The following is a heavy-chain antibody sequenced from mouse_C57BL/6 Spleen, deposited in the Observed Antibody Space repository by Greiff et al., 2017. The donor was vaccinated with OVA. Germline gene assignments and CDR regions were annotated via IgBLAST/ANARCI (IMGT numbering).Heavy chain of an antibody. J-gene: IGHJ4*01. CDR1: GYTFTSYW. CDR3: ASVYDYDNYAMDY. Sequence: QQSCKASGYTFTSYWMQWVKQRPGQGLEWIGEIDPSDSYTNYNQKFKGKATLTVDTSSSTAYMQLSSLTSEDSAVYYCASVYDYDNYAMDYWGQGTSVTVSS. V-gene: IGHV1-50*01. D-gene: IGHD2-4*01. CDR2: IDPSDSYT.